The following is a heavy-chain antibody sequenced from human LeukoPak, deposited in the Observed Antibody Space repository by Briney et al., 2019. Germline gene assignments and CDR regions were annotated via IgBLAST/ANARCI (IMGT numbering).Heavy chain of an antibody. Sequence: GGSLRLSCAASGFTFSSYAMHWVRQAPGKGLEWVAVISYDGSNKYYADSVKGRFTISRDNSKNTLYLQMNSLRAEDTAVYYCASASKGVYFDYWGQGTLVTVSS. D-gene: IGHD3-16*01. CDR2: ISYDGSNK. V-gene: IGHV3-30-3*01. J-gene: IGHJ4*02. CDR1: GFTFSSYA. CDR3: ASASKGVYFDY.